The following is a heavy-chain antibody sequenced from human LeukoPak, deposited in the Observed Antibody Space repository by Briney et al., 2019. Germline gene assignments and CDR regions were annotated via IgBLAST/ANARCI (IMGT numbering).Heavy chain of an antibody. V-gene: IGHV4-59*08. Sequence: SETLSLTCTVSGDSISGYYWSWIRQTPGKGLEWIGYIYYSGRTNYNPSLKSRVTISEDTSKNHFSLRLRSVTAADTAVYYCARALQDYYYAMDVWGQGTTVTVSS. CDR2: IYYSGRT. CDR3: ARALQDYYYAMDV. J-gene: IGHJ6*02. CDR1: GDSISGYY. D-gene: IGHD5-24*01.